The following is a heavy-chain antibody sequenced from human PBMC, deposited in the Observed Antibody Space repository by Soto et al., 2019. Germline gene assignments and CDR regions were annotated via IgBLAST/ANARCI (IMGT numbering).Heavy chain of an antibody. Sequence: ASVKVSCKACGYSFTSYAMHWVRQAPGQRLEWMGWINAGNGNTKYSQKFQGRVTITRDTSASTAYMELSSLRSEDTAVYYCARASLTFGGVIAPYYFDYWGQGTLVTVSS. CDR1: GYSFTSYA. J-gene: IGHJ4*02. CDR3: ARASLTFGGVIAPYYFDY. CDR2: INAGNGNT. D-gene: IGHD3-16*02. V-gene: IGHV1-3*01.